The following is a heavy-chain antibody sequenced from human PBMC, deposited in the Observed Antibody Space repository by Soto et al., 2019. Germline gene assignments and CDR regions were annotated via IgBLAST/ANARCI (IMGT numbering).Heavy chain of an antibody. CDR1: GGTFSSYS. V-gene: IGHV1-69*13. D-gene: IGHD2-15*01. CDR3: ARAPGYCSGGSCYPSFYWFDP. CDR2: IIPIFGTA. J-gene: IGHJ5*02. Sequence: GASVKVSCKASGGTFSSYSISWVLQAPGQGLEWMGGIIPIFGTANYAQKFQGRVTITADESTSTAYMELSSLRSEDTAVYYCARAPGYCSGGSCYPSFYWFDPWGQGTLVTVSS.